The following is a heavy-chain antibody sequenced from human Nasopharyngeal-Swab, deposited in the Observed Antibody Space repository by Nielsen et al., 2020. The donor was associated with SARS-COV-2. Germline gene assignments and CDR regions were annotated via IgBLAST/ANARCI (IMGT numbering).Heavy chain of an antibody. J-gene: IGHJ5*02. Sequence: GESLKIPCAASGFPFSNYSMNWVRQTPGKGLEWLSYISGNSGIIYYADSVKGRFTISRDNAKNSLFLQMNSLRDEDTAVYYCAKDGAAAVGWFNWFDPWGQGTLVTVSS. CDR3: AKDGAAAVGWFNWFDP. CDR2: ISGNSGII. CDR1: GFPFSNYS. D-gene: IGHD6-13*01. V-gene: IGHV3-48*02.